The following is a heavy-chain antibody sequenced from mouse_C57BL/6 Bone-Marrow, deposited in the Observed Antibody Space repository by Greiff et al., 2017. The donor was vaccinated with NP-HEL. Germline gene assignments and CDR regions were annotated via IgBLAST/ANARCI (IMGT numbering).Heavy chain of an antibody. J-gene: IGHJ3*01. Sequence: QVQLKESGAELVKPGASVKISCKASGYAFSSYWMNWVKQRPGKGLEWIGQIYPGDGDTNYNGKFKGKATLTADKSSSTAYMQLSSLTSEDSAVYFCARSSRIYYGPSFAYWGQGTLVTVSA. D-gene: IGHD2-1*01. CDR1: GYAFSSYW. V-gene: IGHV1-80*01. CDR2: IYPGDGDT. CDR3: ARSSRIYYGPSFAY.